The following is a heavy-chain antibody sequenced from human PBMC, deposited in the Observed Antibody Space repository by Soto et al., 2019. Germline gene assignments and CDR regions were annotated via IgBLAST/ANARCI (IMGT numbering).Heavy chain of an antibody. CDR3: ARRLVAITFGGVIPIGGFDP. Sequence: QVQLQQWGAGLLKPSETLSLTCAVYGGSFSGYYWSWIRQPPGKGLEWIGEINHSGSTNYNPSLKSRVTISVDTSKNQFSLKLSSVTAADTAVYYCARRLVAITFGGVIPIGGFDPWGQGTLVTVSS. J-gene: IGHJ5*02. CDR1: GGSFSGYY. D-gene: IGHD3-16*02. V-gene: IGHV4-34*01. CDR2: INHSGST.